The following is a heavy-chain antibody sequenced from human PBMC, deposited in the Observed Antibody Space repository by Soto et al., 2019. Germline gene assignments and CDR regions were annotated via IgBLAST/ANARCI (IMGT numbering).Heavy chain of an antibody. D-gene: IGHD5-18*01. CDR2: INPGIGTT. Sequence: QVRLVQSGAEVKKPGASVTVSCKASGYTFTKYYVHWVRQAPGQGLERMGLINPGIGTTSYAQKFQGRVTMTRDTSTSTVYMEMTSLRSEDTAMYFCARGRDGYIKADAFDVWGQGSMVTVSS. CDR3: ARGRDGYIKADAFDV. V-gene: IGHV1-46*01. J-gene: IGHJ3*01. CDR1: GYTFTKYY.